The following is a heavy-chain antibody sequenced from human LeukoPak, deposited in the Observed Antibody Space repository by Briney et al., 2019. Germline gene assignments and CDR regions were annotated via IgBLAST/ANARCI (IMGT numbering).Heavy chain of an antibody. Sequence: SETLSLTCAVYGGSFSGYYWSWIRQPPGKGLEWIGEINHSGSTNYNPSLKSRVTISVDTSKNQFSLKLSSVTAADTAVYYCATVVLDSSGWLGEAFDIWGQGTMVTVSS. CDR3: ATVVLDSSGWLGEAFDI. V-gene: IGHV4-34*01. D-gene: IGHD6-19*01. CDR2: INHSGST. J-gene: IGHJ3*02. CDR1: GGSFSGYY.